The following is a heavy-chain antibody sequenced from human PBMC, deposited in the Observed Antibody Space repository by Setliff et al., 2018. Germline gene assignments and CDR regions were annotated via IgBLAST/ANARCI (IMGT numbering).Heavy chain of an antibody. Sequence: GASVKVSCKASGYTFTGYCMHWVRQAPGQGLEWMGWINPNSGGTNYAQKFQGRVTMTRDTSISTAYMELSRLRSDDTAVYYCARDIFGAGHLAARWGQGTLVTVSS. CDR1: GYTFTGYC. CDR2: INPNSGGT. CDR3: ARDIFGAGHLAAR. V-gene: IGHV1-2*02. J-gene: IGHJ4*02. D-gene: IGHD6-6*01.